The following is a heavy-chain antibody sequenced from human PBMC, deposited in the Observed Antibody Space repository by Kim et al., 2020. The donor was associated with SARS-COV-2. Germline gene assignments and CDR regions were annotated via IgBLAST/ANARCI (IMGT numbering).Heavy chain of an antibody. V-gene: IGHV3-30*18. CDR2: ISYDGSNK. Sequence: GSLRLSCAASGFTFSSYGMHWVRQAPGKGLEWVAVISYDGSNKYYADSVKGRFTISRDNSKNTLFLQMNSLRAEDTAVYYCAKEGVWVDYVWGNYRPYNWFDPWGEGTPVTVSS. CDR3: AKEGVWVDYVWGNYRPYNWFDP. D-gene: IGHD3-16*02. J-gene: IGHJ5*02. CDR1: GFTFSSYG.